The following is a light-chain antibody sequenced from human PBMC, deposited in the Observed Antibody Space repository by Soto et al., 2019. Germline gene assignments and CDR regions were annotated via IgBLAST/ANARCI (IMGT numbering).Light chain of an antibody. CDR3: QQSYSTPPT. CDR2: GTS. J-gene: IGKJ2*01. Sequence: EIVLTQSPGTLSLSPGNRATLSCRASQSSNGNYLHWYQQKPGQAPRLLIFGTSSRATGIPDRFIGGGSGTDFTLTISRLEPEDFAIYFCQQSYSTPPTFGQGTTLEIK. CDR1: QSSNGNY. V-gene: IGKV3-20*01.